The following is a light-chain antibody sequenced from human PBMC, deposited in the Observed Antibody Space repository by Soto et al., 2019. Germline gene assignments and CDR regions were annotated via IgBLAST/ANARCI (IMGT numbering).Light chain of an antibody. CDR2: EVS. Sequence: QSALTQPASVTGSPGQSITISCPGSRNDVGGYNYVSWYQQHPGQAPKLIIYEVSDRPSRVSPRFSGSKSGNTASLTISGLQVEDEADYFCTSYTSTIPYVVGSWTKVTVL. J-gene: IGLJ1*01. CDR3: TSYTSTIPYV. CDR1: RNDVGGYNY. V-gene: IGLV2-14*01.